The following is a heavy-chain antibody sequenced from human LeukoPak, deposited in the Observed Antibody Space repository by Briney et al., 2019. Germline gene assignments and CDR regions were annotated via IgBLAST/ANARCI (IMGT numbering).Heavy chain of an antibody. Sequence: SETLSLTCAVYGGSFSGYYWSWIRQPPGKGLEWIGEINHSGSTNYNPSLKSRVTISVDTSKNQFSLKLSSVTAADTAVYYCARGLRGQQLVLNWFDPWGQGTLVTVSP. V-gene: IGHV4-34*01. CDR2: INHSGST. J-gene: IGHJ5*02. D-gene: IGHD6-13*01. CDR1: GGSFSGYY. CDR3: ARGLRGQQLVLNWFDP.